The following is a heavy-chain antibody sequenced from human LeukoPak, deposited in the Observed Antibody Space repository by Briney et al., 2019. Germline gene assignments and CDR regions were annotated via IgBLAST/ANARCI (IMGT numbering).Heavy chain of an antibody. CDR3: ARVVSGLLYYFDY. Sequence: PGGSLRLSCAASEFTFSNYWMHWVRQAPGKGLVWVSRINSDGGSTNYADSVKGRFTTSRDNAKNTLYLQMNSLRAEDTAVYYCARVVSGLLYYFDYWGQGTLVTVSS. D-gene: IGHD3-10*01. V-gene: IGHV3-74*01. CDR1: EFTFSNYW. CDR2: INSDGGST. J-gene: IGHJ4*02.